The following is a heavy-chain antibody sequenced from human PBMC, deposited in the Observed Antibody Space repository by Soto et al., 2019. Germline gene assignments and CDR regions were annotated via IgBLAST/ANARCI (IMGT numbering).Heavy chain of an antibody. D-gene: IGHD3-16*01. CDR1: GGSISSGGYS. CDR3: ARGVELGEIDY. J-gene: IGHJ4*02. V-gene: IGHV4-31*03. Sequence: QVQLDESGPGLVKPSQTLSLTCTVSGGSISSGGYSWSWIRQHPGKGLEWIGYLYYSASTYYNPSLTRRVTLSVDTSKHPFSLKLSSVTAADTAVYFCARGVELGEIDYWGQGTLVTVSS. CDR2: LYYSAST.